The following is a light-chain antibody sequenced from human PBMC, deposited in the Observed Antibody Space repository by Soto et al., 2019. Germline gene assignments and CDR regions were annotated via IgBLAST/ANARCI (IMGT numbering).Light chain of an antibody. V-gene: IGLV2-14*01. CDR1: SSDVGGSRF. J-gene: IGLJ2*01. CDR3: SSYTISLTVI. Sequence: QSALTQPASVSGSPGQSITISCTGTSSDVGGSRFVSWYQQHPGKAPQLIIHEVSNRPSGVSNRFSGSKSGNTASLTISGLQAEDEADYYCSSYTISLTVIFGGGTKLTVL. CDR2: EVS.